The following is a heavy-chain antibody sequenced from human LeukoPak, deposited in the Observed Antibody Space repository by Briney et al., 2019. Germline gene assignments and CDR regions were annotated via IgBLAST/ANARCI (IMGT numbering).Heavy chain of an antibody. V-gene: IGHV1-69*13. D-gene: IGHD4-23*01. CDR1: GGTFSSYA. CDR3: AREDYGGNSREYYFDY. J-gene: IGHJ4*02. CDR2: IIPIFGTA. Sequence: SVKVSCKASGGTFSSYAISWVRQAPGQGLEWMGGIIPIFGTANYAQKFQGRVTITADESTSTAYMGLSSLRSEDTAVYYCAREDYGGNSREYYFDYWGQGTLVTVSS.